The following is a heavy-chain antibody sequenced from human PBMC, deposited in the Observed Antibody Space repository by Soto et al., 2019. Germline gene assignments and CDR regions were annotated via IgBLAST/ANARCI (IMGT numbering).Heavy chain of an antibody. D-gene: IGHD2-2*01. CDR2: SIPVLGIA. CDR3: AREDRDRETGLVPAAIDGMDV. Sequence: QVQLVQSGAEVKKPGSSVKVSCKASGGTFSRYSFTWVRQAPGHGREWMGRSIPVLGIASYAQKFQGRVTITADKSTSTAYMELSSLRSEDTAVYYCAREDRDRETGLVPAAIDGMDVWGQGTTVTVSS. CDR1: GGTFSRYS. V-gene: IGHV1-69*08. J-gene: IGHJ6*02.